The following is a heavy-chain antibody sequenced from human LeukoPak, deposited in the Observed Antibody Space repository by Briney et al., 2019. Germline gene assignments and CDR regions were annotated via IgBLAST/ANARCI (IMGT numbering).Heavy chain of an antibody. CDR3: ARHANPYSSNWFDY. J-gene: IGHJ4*02. Sequence: PSETLSLTCTVSGGSISSYYWSWIRQPPGKGLEWIGYIYYSGSTNYNPSLKSRVTISVDTSRNQFSLKLSSVTAADTAVYYCARHANPYSSNWFDYWGQGTLVTVSS. D-gene: IGHD6-13*01. CDR2: IYYSGST. V-gene: IGHV4-59*08. CDR1: GGSISSYY.